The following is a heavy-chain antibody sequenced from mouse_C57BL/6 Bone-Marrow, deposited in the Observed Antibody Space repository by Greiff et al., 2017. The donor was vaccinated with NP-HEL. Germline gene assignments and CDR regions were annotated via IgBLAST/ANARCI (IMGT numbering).Heavy chain of an antibody. D-gene: IGHD1-1*01. V-gene: IGHV5-17*01. J-gene: IGHJ3*01. CDR3: ARPGDYYGSSYVGFAY. CDR2: ISSGSSTI. CDR1: GFTFSDYG. Sequence: EVKLMESGGGLVKPGGSLKLSCAASGFTFSDYGMHWVRQAPEKGLEWVAYISSGSSTIYYADTVKGRFTISRDNAKNTLFLQMTSLRSEDTAMYYCARPGDYYGSSYVGFAYWGQGTLVTVSA.